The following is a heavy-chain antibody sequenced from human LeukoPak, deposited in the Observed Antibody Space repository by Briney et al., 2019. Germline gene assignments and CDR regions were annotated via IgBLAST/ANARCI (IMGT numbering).Heavy chain of an antibody. CDR1: GFTFSSYW. V-gene: IGHV3-74*01. J-gene: IGHJ5*02. Sequence: GGSLRLSCAASGFTFSSYWMHWVRQAPGKGLVWVSRINSDGSSTSYADSVKGRFAISRDNAKNTLYLQMNSLRAEDTAVYYCARTLCSSSWFDPWGQGTLVTVSS. CDR2: INSDGSST. D-gene: IGHD6-13*01. CDR3: ARTLCSSSWFDP.